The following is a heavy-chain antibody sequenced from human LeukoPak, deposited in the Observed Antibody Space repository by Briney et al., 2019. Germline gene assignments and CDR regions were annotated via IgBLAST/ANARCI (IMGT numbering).Heavy chain of an antibody. J-gene: IGHJ3*02. CDR2: INHSGST. D-gene: IGHD3-3*01. CDR3: ARRSWYYDFWSGYYSDDAFDI. V-gene: IGHV4-34*01. Sequence: PSETLSLTCAVYGGSFSGYYWSWIRQPPGKGLEWIGEINHSGSTNDNPSLKSRVTISVDTSKTQFSLKLSSVTAADTAVYYCARRSWYYDFWSGYYSDDAFDIWGQGTMVTVSS. CDR1: GGSFSGYY.